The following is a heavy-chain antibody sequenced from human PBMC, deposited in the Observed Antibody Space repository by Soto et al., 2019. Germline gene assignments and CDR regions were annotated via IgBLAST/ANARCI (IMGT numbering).Heavy chain of an antibody. D-gene: IGHD5-18*01. J-gene: IGHJ4*02. CDR2: IYYRGST. Sequence: QVQLQESGPGLVKPSQTLSLTCTVSGGSISSGGYYWSWIRQHPGKDLEWIAYIYYRGSTYYNPYLKSRVTISVDTSKNRFSLKLSSVTAADTAVYYCARGGGYSYGYYLSYWGQGTLVTVSS. CDR3: ARGGGYSYGYYLSY. V-gene: IGHV4-31*03. CDR1: GGSISSGGYY.